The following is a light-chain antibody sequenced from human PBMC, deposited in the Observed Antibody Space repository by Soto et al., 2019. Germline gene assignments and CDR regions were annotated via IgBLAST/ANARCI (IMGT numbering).Light chain of an antibody. V-gene: IGLV7-46*01. Sequence: QTVVTQEPSLTVSPGGTVTLTCGSSTGPVTSGHFPYWFQQKPGQAPRTLIYDVNNKHSWTPARFSGSLLGGKAALTLSGAQPVDEAEYYCFLSHSGPVIFGGGTKLTVL. CDR2: DVN. CDR1: TGPVTSGHF. CDR3: FLSHSGPVI. J-gene: IGLJ2*01.